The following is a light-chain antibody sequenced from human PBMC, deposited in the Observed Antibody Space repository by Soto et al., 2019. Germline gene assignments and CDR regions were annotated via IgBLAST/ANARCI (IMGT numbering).Light chain of an antibody. J-gene: IGKJ4*01. CDR2: DAS. CDR1: QSLDSY. CDR3: QQRRDWPLT. V-gene: IGKV3-11*01. Sequence: EIVLTQSPATLSLSPGERATLSCRASQSLDSYLAWYQQKPGQPPRLLIYDASSRATGIPARFSGSGSGTDFTLTISSLESEDFAVYYCQQRRDWPLTFGGGTKVEIK.